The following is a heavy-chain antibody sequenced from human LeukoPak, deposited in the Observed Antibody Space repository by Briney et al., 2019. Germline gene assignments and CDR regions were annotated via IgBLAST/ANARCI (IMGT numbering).Heavy chain of an antibody. CDR3: ARGLMEYYDFWSGSSFDY. V-gene: IGHV4-61*02. Sequence: SQTLSLTCAVSGGSISSGSYYWSWIRQPAGKGLEWIGRIYTSGSTNYNPSLKSRVTISVDTSKNQFSLKLSSVTAADTAVYYCARGLMEYYDFWSGSSFDYWGQGTLVTVSS. CDR1: GGSISSGSYY. J-gene: IGHJ4*02. D-gene: IGHD3-3*01. CDR2: IYTSGST.